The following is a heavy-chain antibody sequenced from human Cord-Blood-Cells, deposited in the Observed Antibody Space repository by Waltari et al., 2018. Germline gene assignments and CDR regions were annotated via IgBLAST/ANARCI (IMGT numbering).Heavy chain of an antibody. CDR3: ARDDSSSYYFDY. CDR2: RSYDGSNK. V-gene: IGHV3-30-3*01. Sequence: QVQLVGSGGGVVQPGRSLRLSCAASGFTFSSYAMHWVRQAPGKGLEWVAVRSYDGSNKYYADSVKGRFTISRDNSKNTLYLQMNSLRAEDTAVYYCARDDSSSYYFDYWGQGTLVTVSS. D-gene: IGHD6-6*01. J-gene: IGHJ4*02. CDR1: GFTFSSYA.